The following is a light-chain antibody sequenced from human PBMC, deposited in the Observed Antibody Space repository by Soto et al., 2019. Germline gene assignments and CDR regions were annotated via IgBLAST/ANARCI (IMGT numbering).Light chain of an antibody. Sequence: EIVLTQSPATLSLSPGERATLSCRASQSLSGSLVWYQHKPGQAPSLLVYDASNRATGIPARFSGSGSGTDFTLTISSLEPEDFAVYYCQQRSNYVTFGQGTRLEIK. CDR2: DAS. V-gene: IGKV3-11*01. J-gene: IGKJ5*01. CDR3: QQRSNYVT. CDR1: QSLSGS.